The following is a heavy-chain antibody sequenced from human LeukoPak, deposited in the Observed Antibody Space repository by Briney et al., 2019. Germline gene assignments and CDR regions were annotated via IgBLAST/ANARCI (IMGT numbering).Heavy chain of an antibody. J-gene: IGHJ4*02. CDR3: ARGYCTSTSCYNDY. CDR1: GFTFSSYA. D-gene: IGHD2-2*02. Sequence: GGSLRLSCAASGFTFSSYAMSWVRQAPGKGLEWVATTSFDVSNKYYADSVKGRFTIFRDNSKNTLYLQMNSLRTEDTAVYSCARGYCTSTSCYNDYWGQGTLVTVSS. V-gene: IGHV3-30*04. CDR2: TSFDVSNK.